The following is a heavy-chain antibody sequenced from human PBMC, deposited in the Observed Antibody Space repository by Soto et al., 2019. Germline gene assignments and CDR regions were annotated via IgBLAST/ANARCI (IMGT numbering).Heavy chain of an antibody. J-gene: IGHJ5*02. CDR1: GFFLSNYW. Sequence: EAQLVESGGGLVQPGGSLRLSCAASGFFLSNYWMTWVRQAPGKGLEWVANIKQDGSEIYYLDSVKGRFTISRDNAKNSLYLQMNNLIAADTALYHCARGRSAHHGEAWGQGTLVTVSS. V-gene: IGHV3-7*05. CDR3: ARGRSAHHGEA. CDR2: IKQDGSEI. D-gene: IGHD3-10*01.